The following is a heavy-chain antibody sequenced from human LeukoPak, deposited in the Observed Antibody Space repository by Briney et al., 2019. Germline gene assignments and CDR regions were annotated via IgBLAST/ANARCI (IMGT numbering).Heavy chain of an antibody. CDR1: GFTFSSYA. J-gene: IGHJ4*02. V-gene: IGHV3-23*01. Sequence: GSLRLSCAASGFTFSSYAMSWVRQAPGKGLEWVSAISGSGGSTYYADSVKGRFTISRDNSKNTLYLQMNSLRAEDTAVYYCAKDFSGGFYDILTGYYNDHFDYWGQGTLVTVSS. CDR3: AKDFSGGFYDILTGYYNDHFDY. CDR2: ISGSGGST. D-gene: IGHD3-9*01.